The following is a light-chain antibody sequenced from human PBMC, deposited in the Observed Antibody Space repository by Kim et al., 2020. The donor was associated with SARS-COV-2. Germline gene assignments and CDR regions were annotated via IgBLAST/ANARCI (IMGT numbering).Light chain of an antibody. CDR1: SLRSYD. CDR2: GKN. Sequence: ALGQTVRITGQGDSLRSYDASWYQQKPGQAPVLVIYGKNNRPSGIPDRFSGSSSGNTASLTITGAQAEDEADYYCNSRDSSGNQLVFGGGTQLTVL. J-gene: IGLJ3*02. V-gene: IGLV3-19*01. CDR3: NSRDSSGNQLV.